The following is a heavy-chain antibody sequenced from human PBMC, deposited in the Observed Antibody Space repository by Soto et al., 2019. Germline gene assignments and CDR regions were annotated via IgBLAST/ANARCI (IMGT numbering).Heavy chain of an antibody. J-gene: IGHJ4*02. D-gene: IGHD3-10*01. V-gene: IGHV1-3*01. CDR2: INAGNGNR. CDR3: ARESLWFGELLSYFDY. CDR1: GYTFINYA. Sequence: QVHFVQSGAEVKKPGASVKVSCKASGYTFINYALHWVRQAPGQRLEWMGWINAGNGNRRYSQKFQGRVTITTDTXAXKAYMELSSLRSEDTAVYYCARESLWFGELLSYFDYWGQGTLVTVSS.